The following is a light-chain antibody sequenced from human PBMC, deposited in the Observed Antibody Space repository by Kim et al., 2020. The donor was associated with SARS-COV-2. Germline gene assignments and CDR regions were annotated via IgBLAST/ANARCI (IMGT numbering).Light chain of an antibody. J-gene: IGKJ1*01. Sequence: DIVMTQSPLSLPVTPGEPASISCRSSQSLLHSNGYNYLDWYLQKPGQSPQLLIYLGSNRASGVPDRFSGSGSGTDFTLKISRVEAEDVGVYYCMQALQTLWTFDKGTKVDIK. CDR1: QSLLHSNGYNY. CDR2: LGS. V-gene: IGKV2-28*01. CDR3: MQALQTLWT.